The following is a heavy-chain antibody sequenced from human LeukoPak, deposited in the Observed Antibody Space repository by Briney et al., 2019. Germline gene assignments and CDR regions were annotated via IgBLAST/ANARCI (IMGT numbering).Heavy chain of an antibody. D-gene: IGHD3-10*01. CDR3: ARNLKEYYFDY. CDR2: IYYSGST. J-gene: IGHJ4*02. Sequence: SDTLSLTCAVSGYSISSSNWWGWIRQPPGKGLEWIGYIYYSGSTYYNPSLKSRVTMSVDTSKSQFSLKLSSVTAVDTAVYYCARNLKEYYFDYWGQGTLVTVSS. CDR1: GYSISSSNW. V-gene: IGHV4-28*01.